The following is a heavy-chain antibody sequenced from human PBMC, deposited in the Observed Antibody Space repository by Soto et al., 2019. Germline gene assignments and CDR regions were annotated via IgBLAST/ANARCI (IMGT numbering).Heavy chain of an antibody. J-gene: IGHJ6*02. V-gene: IGHV1-46*01. CDR2: INPSGGST. CDR1: GYTFTSYY. Sequence: ASVKVSCKASGYTFTSYYMHWVRQAPGQGLEWMGIINPSGGSTSYAQKFQGRVTMTRDTSTSTVYMELSSLRSEDTAVYYCARDSEKLWIGELSRPDYGMDVWGQGTTVTVSS. D-gene: IGHD3-10*01. CDR3: ARDSEKLWIGELSRPDYGMDV.